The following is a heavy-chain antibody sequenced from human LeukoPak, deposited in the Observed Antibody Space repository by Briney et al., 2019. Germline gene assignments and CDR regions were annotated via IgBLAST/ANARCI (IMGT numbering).Heavy chain of an antibody. D-gene: IGHD6-19*01. J-gene: IGHJ4*02. CDR2: IYYSGST. Sequence: SETLSLTCTVSGSSISSGGYYWSWIRQHPGKGLEWIGYIYYSGSTYYNPSLRSRVTISVDTSKNQFSLKLSSVTAADTAVYYCARAPKQYSSGWYYFDYWGQGTLVTVSS. V-gene: IGHV4-31*03. CDR1: GSSISSGGYY. CDR3: ARAPKQYSSGWYYFDY.